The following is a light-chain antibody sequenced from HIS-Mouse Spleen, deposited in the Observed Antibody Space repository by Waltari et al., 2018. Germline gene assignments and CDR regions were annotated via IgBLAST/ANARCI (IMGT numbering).Light chain of an antibody. CDR1: KLWDKY. V-gene: IGLV3-1*01. J-gene: IGLJ2*01. CDR2: QDS. Sequence: SYELTQPPSVSVSPVQTASITCSGDKLWDKYACWYQQKPGQSPVLVIYQDSKRPSGIPERFSGSNSGNTATLTISGTQAMDEADYYCQAWDSSYSVFGGGTKLTVL. CDR3: QAWDSSYSV.